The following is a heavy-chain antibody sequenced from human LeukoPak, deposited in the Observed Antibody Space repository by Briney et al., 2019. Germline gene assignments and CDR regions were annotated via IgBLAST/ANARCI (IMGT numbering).Heavy chain of an antibody. D-gene: IGHD2-21*02. CDR3: ARRDCVGDCYSNWFDP. Sequence: ASVKVSCKASGYTFTNYFMHWVRQAPGQGLEWMGIINPRGGSTGYAQRFQGRITMTTDMSTRTVYMELSSLESEDTAVYYCARRDCVGDCYSNWFDPWGQGTLVTVSS. J-gene: IGHJ5*02. CDR1: GYTFTNYF. V-gene: IGHV1-46*01. CDR2: INPRGGST.